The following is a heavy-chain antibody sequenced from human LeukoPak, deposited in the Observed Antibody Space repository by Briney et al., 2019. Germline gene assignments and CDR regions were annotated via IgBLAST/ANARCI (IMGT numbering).Heavy chain of an antibody. Sequence: ASVKVSCKASGFTFTGYYIHWVRQAPGQGLEWMGYINPHSGGTNSPQKFQGRVTMTTDTSISAAYMELSSLISDDTAMYYCVREGNELLSKNFDYWGQGTLVTVSS. CDR1: GFTFTGYY. V-gene: IGHV1-2*02. J-gene: IGHJ4*02. D-gene: IGHD2-21*02. CDR2: INPHSGGT. CDR3: VREGNELLSKNFDY.